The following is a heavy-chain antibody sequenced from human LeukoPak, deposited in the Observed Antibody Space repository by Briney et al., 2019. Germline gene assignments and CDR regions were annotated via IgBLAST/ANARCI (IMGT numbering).Heavy chain of an antibody. CDR2: IYHSGST. D-gene: IGHD1/OR15-1a*01. V-gene: IGHV4-4*02. CDR1: GGSIGNNHW. J-gene: IGHJ5*02. CDR3: AIRAREQRDSSPGNWLDP. Sequence: PSETLSLTCAVSGGSIGNNHWWTWVRQPPGKGLEWIGEIYHSGSTNYNPSLKSRVTMSVDKSNNQFSLKLSSVTAADTAVYYCAIRAREQRDSSPGNWLDPWGQGTLVTVSS.